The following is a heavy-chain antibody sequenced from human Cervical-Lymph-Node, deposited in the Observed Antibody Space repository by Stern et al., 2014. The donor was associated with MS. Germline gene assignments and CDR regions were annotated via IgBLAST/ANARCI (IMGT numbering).Heavy chain of an antibody. Sequence: ESGPELVKPTQTLTLTCTFSGFSLNSPGMCVSWIRQPPGKALEWLARLDWGDEKYYSTSLKTRLAVSKDTAKNQVVLRMTNMDPADTATYYCARLEVPTSPGFHYYYYAMDVWGQGTTVTVSS. J-gene: IGHJ6*02. V-gene: IGHV2-70*11. CDR3: ARLEVPTSPGFHYYYYAMDV. CDR1: GFSLNSPGMC. D-gene: IGHD2-2*01. CDR2: LDWGDEK.